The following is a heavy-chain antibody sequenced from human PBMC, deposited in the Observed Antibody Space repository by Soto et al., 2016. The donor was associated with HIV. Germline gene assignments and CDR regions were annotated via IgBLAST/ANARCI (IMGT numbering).Heavy chain of an antibody. J-gene: IGHJ3*02. V-gene: IGHV4-39*01. Sequence: QLQLQESGPGLVKPSETLSLTCTVSGGSISSSSYYWGWIRQPPGKGLEWIGSIYYSGSTYYNPSLKSRVTISVDTSKNQFSLKLSSVTAADTAVYYCARPLGIHDAFDIWAKGQVVYRLF. CDR2: IYYSGST. CDR1: GGSISSSSYY. D-gene: IGHD3-16*01. CDR3: ARPLGIHDAFDI.